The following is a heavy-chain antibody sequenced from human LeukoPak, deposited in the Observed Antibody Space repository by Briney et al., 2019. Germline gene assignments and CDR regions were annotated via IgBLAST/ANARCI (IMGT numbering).Heavy chain of an antibody. CDR1: EYTFTDYF. D-gene: IGHD1-1*01. J-gene: IGHJ5*02. Sequence: ASVRVSCKGSEYTFTDYFIHWVRQAPGQGLEWMGWINPNSGGTNYARKFQGRVPMTRDTSISTAYMDLTRLTSDDTAFYYCAREISGTTRINWFDPWGQGTLVTVSS. CDR2: INPNSGGT. CDR3: AREISGTTRINWFDP. V-gene: IGHV1-2*02.